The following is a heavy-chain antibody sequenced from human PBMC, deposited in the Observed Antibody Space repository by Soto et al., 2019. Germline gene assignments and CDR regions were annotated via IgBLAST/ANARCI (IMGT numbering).Heavy chain of an antibody. CDR1: GFTFSSYA. CDR2: ISYDGSNK. D-gene: IGHD2-2*01. CDR3: ARAPTYYCSSTSCTNYYYGMDV. Sequence: GGSLRLSCAASGFTFSSYAMHWVRQAPGKGLEWVAVISYDGSNKYYADSVKGRFTISRDNSKNTLYLQMNSLRAEDTAVYYCARAPTYYCSSTSCTNYYYGMDVWGQGTTVTVSS. V-gene: IGHV3-30-3*01. J-gene: IGHJ6*02.